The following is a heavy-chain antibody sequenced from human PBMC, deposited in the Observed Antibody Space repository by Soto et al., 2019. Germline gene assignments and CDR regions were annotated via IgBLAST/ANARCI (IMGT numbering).Heavy chain of an antibody. CDR1: GYTFTSYV. D-gene: IGHD6-19*01. CDR2: ISAYNGNT. CDR3: ARVVATVAGPYGMDV. J-gene: IGHJ6*02. Sequence: QVQLVQSGAEVKKPGASVKVSCRASGYTFTSYVISWVRQAPGQGLEWMGWISAYNGNTNFAQKLQGRVTRTTDTSTSIAYRELRSLRSDDTAVYYCARVVATVAGPYGMDVWGQGTTVTVSS. V-gene: IGHV1-18*01.